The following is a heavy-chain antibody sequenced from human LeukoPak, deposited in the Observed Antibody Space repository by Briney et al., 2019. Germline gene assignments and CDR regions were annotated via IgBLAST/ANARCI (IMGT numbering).Heavy chain of an antibody. CDR2: IYYSGST. CDR3: AKAEWLPNWFDP. Sequence: SETLSLTCTVPGGSTNNSTYYWAWIRQSPGKGLEWIGSIYYSGSTYYNPSLKSRVTISIDTSRNQFSLRLNSVTAADTAVYYCAKAEWLPNWFDPRGQGTLVTVSS. D-gene: IGHD3-3*01. V-gene: IGHV4-39*07. J-gene: IGHJ5*02. CDR1: GGSTNNSTYY.